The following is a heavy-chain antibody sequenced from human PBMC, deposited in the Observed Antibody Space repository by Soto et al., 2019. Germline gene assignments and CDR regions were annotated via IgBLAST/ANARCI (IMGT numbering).Heavy chain of an antibody. V-gene: IGHV4-30-4*01. D-gene: IGHD3-3*01. CDR3: ARDKGVTIFGIGWFDP. CDR2: IYYSGST. Sequence: SETLSLTCTVSGGSISSGDYYWSWIRQPPGKGLEWIVYIYYSGSTYYNPSLKSRVTISVDTSKNQFSLKLSSVTAADTAVYYCARDKGVTIFGIGWFDPWGQGTLVTVSS. CDR1: GGSISSGDYY. J-gene: IGHJ5*02.